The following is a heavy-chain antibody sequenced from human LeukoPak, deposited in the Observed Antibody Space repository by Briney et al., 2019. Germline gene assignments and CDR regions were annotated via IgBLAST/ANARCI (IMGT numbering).Heavy chain of an antibody. V-gene: IGHV3-23*01. Sequence: GGSLRLSCGASGFTFSSYAMSWVRQAPGKGLEWVSAISNSGDRTYYEDSVKGRFTISRDNSDNTLYLQMNSLRAEDTAVYYCAKTDVGIGWHHFDYWGQGTLVTVSS. CDR1: GFTFSSYA. CDR2: ISNSGDRT. CDR3: AKTDVGIGWHHFDY. D-gene: IGHD6-19*01. J-gene: IGHJ4*02.